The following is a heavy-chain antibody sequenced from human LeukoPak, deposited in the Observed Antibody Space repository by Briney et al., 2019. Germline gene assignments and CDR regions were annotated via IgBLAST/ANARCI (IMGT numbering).Heavy chain of an antibody. J-gene: IGHJ5*02. Sequence: ASVKVSCKASGGTFSSYAISWVRQAPGQGLEWMGGIIPIFGTANYAQKFQGRVTMTRDTSTSAVYMELSSLRSEDTAVYYCARGHDFWSGPFSWFDPWGQGTLVTVSS. CDR3: ARGHDFWSGPFSWFDP. CDR1: GGTFSSYA. D-gene: IGHD3-3*01. V-gene: IGHV1-69*05. CDR2: IIPIFGTA.